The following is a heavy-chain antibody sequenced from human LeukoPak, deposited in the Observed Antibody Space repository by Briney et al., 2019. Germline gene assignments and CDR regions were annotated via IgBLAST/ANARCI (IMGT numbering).Heavy chain of an antibody. D-gene: IGHD6-6*01. J-gene: IGHJ4*02. Sequence: SETLSLTCTVSGGSISTYYWSWIRQPAGKGLEWIGRIHTSGNSDYNPSLKSRVTMSVATSNNQFSLKVRSVTAADTAVYYCAREGSATARPFVSNDYWGQGTLVTVSS. CDR3: AREGSATARPFVSNDY. CDR2: IHTSGNS. CDR1: GGSISTYY. V-gene: IGHV4-4*07.